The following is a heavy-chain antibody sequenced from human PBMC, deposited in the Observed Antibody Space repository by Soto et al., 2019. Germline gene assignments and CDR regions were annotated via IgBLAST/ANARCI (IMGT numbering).Heavy chain of an antibody. J-gene: IGHJ5*02. Sequence: QVQLVQSGAEEKKPGASVKVSCKASGYTFTNYAIHWVRQAPGQSLEWMGWINTGTGNTKFSQKFQGRLTITSDTCATTAYMELSSLKSEDTGVYYGARDTSVVWFDPWGQGTLVTVSS. CDR3: ARDTSVVWFDP. CDR2: INTGTGNT. V-gene: IGHV1-3*05. CDR1: GYTFTNYA.